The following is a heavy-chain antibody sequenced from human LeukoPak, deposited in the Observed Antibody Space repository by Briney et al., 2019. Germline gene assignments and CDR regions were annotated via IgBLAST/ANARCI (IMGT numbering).Heavy chain of an antibody. D-gene: IGHD1-26*01. CDR1: GYSFTSYD. Sequence: GASVKVCCNASGYSFTSYDINLMRQATGQGLEWMGWMNPNSGNTGYAQTFQGRGRITTDESTSTAYLELSSLRSEDTAVYYCARDRPEEWELFTRGLRLDYWGQGTLVTVSS. CDR2: MNPNSGNT. CDR3: ARDRPEEWELFTRGLRLDY. V-gene: IGHV1-8*03. J-gene: IGHJ4*02.